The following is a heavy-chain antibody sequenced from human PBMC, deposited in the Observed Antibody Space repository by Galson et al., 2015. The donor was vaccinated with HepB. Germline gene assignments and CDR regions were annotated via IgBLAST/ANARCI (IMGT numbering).Heavy chain of an antibody. CDR1: GYSFTSYW. V-gene: IGHV5-51*01. CDR2: IYPGDSDT. Sequence: QSGAEVKKPGESLKISCKGSGYSFTSYWIGWVRQMPGKGLEWMGIIYPGDSDTRYSPSFQGQVTISADKSISTAYLQWSSLKASDTAMYYCARLKNYYDSSGYLTHAEYFQHWGQGTLVTVSS. J-gene: IGHJ1*01. D-gene: IGHD3-22*01. CDR3: ARLKNYYDSSGYLTHAEYFQH.